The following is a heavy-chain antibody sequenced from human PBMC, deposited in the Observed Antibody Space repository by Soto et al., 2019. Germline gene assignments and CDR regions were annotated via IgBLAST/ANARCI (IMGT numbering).Heavy chain of an antibody. J-gene: IGHJ3*02. Sequence: QVQLVQSGAEVKKPGSSVKVSCKASGGTFSSYAISWVRQAPGQGLEWMGGIIPIFGTANYAQKFQGRVTITADESTSTAYMELSSLRSEDTAVYYCARDLESSGWTTQGNVVAFDIWGQGTMVTVSS. CDR3: ARDLESSGWTTQGNVVAFDI. V-gene: IGHV1-69*12. CDR2: IIPIFGTA. D-gene: IGHD6-19*01. CDR1: GGTFSSYA.